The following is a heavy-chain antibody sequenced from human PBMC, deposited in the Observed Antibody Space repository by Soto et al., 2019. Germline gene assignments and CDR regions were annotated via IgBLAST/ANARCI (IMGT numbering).Heavy chain of an antibody. V-gene: IGHV3-49*03. J-gene: IGHJ6*02. CDR1: GFTFGDYA. CDR2: IRSKAYGGTT. D-gene: IGHD1-26*01. CDR3: TTLSGSYYYYYYGMDV. Sequence: GGSLRLSCTASGFTFGDYAMSWFRQAPGKGLEWVGFIRSKAYGGTTEYAASVKGRFTISRDDSKSIAYLQMNSLKTEDTAVYYCTTLSGSYYYYYYGMDVWGQGTTVAVSS.